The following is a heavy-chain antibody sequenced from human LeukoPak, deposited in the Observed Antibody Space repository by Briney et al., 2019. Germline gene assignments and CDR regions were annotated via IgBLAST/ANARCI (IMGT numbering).Heavy chain of an antibody. CDR1: GFTFSNAW. Sequence: GGSLRLSCAASGFTFSNAWMSWVRQAPGKGLEWVGRIKSNTDGGTTDYAAPVKGRFTIPRDDSKNSLYLQMNSLKTEDTAVYYCTTFSPRLLGYWGQGTLVTVS. CDR2: IKSNTDGGTT. D-gene: IGHD2-15*01. V-gene: IGHV3-15*01. CDR3: TTFSPRLLGY. J-gene: IGHJ4*02.